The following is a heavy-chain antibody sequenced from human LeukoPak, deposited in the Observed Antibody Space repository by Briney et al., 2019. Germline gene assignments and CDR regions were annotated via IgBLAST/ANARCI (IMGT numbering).Heavy chain of an antibody. V-gene: IGHV3-7*01. Sequence: GGSLRLSCAASGFTFTGFFMSWLRQAPGKGLEWVANINRDGTETYYVGSVKGRFTISIDNAENSVYLQMNSLRTEDTAIYYCARSRWPEDLWGRGTLVTVSS. CDR1: GFTFTGFF. CDR2: INRDGTET. CDR3: ARSRWPEDL. J-gene: IGHJ5*02. D-gene: IGHD4-23*01.